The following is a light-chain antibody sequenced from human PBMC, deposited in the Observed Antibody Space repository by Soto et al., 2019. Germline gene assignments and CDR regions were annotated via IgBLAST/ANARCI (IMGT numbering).Light chain of an antibody. V-gene: IGKV2-28*01. Sequence: DIVMSQSPLSLPVTPGEAVSSXXRSXQSLLHSKGYHYVDGDLQKPGTSPQXXCDLGSNRASVGPGMFSGSGSGTYFTLKSSRVEAEDVGIYSCMQGLQTPIIFGPGTRLEIK. J-gene: IGKJ5*01. CDR1: QSLLHSKGYHY. CDR3: MQGLQTPII. CDR2: LGS.